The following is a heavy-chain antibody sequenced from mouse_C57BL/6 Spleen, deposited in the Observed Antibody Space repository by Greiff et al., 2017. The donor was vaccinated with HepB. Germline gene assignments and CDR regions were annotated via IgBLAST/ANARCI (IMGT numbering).Heavy chain of an antibody. CDR2: ISSGGDYI. V-gene: IGHV5-9-1*02. CDR3: TRGRVWYFDV. CDR1: GFTFSSYA. Sequence: DVMLVESGEGLVKPGGSLKLSCAASGFTFSSYAMSWVRQTPEKRLEWVAYISSGGDYIYYAATVKGRFTISRDNARNTLYLQMSSLKSEDTAMYYCTRGRVWYFDVWGTGTTVTVSS. J-gene: IGHJ1*03.